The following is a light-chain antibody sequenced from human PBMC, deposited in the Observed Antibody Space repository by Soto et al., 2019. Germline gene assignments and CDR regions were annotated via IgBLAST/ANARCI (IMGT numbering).Light chain of an antibody. J-gene: IGKJ5*01. V-gene: IGKV1-5*03. CDR1: QSISSW. Sequence: DIQITQSPSTLSASVGERVTITCRASQSISSWLAWYQQKPGKAPKLLIYKASSLESGVPSRFSGSGSGTEFTLTISSLQPDDFATYYCQQYNSHPINFGQGTRLEI. CDR2: KAS. CDR3: QQYNSHPIN.